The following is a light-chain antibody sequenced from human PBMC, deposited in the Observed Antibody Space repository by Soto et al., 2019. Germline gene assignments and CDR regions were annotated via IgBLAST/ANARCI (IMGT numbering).Light chain of an antibody. Sequence: EILITQSPVTLSVSPGERATLSCRASQSLSSSSLAWYQQKPGQAPRILISGASSRAADIPDRFSGSGSGTDFTLTINSLEPEDFEVYYCQQYDSSPRTFGQGTKVDIK. V-gene: IGKV3-20*01. CDR3: QQYDSSPRT. J-gene: IGKJ1*01. CDR2: GAS. CDR1: QSLSSSS.